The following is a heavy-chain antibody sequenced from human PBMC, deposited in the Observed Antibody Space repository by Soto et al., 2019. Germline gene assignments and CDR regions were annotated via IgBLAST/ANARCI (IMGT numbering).Heavy chain of an antibody. CDR1: SGSISSSNW. J-gene: IGHJ3*02. D-gene: IGHD5-12*01. CDR3: ARDLSGGLRPDAFDI. V-gene: IGHV4-4*02. CDR2: IYHSGSA. Sequence: SETLSLTCAVSSGSISSSNWWSWVRQPPGKGLEWSGEIYHSGSANYHPSLKSRVTISADTSKNQFSLNLSSVTAADTAVYYCARDLSGGLRPDAFDIWGLGTTVTVSS.